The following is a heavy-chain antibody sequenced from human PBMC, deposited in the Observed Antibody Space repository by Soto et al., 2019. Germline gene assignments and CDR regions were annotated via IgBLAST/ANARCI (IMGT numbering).Heavy chain of an antibody. D-gene: IGHD2-15*01. CDR2: IYYSGST. CDR1: GGSISSYY. J-gene: IGHJ4*02. CDR3: AREEYRYCSGGSCYSGFDY. V-gene: IGHV4-59*01. Sequence: QVQLQESGPGLVKPSETLSLTCTVSGGSISSYYWSWIRRPPGKGLEWIGNIYYSGSTNYNPSLKSRVTISVDTSKNQFSLKLSSVTAADTAVYYCAREEYRYCSGGSCYSGFDYWGQGTLVTVSS.